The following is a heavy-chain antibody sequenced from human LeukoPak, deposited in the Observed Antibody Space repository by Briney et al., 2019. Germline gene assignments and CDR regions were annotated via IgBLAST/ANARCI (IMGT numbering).Heavy chain of an antibody. CDR1: GGSMSSSDYY. CDR3: ARQVGYTSSSRWFDP. CDR2: IYYSGST. V-gene: IGHV4-39*01. D-gene: IGHD6-6*01. J-gene: IGHJ5*02. Sequence: KPSETLSLTCTVSGGSMSSSDYYWGWIRQPPGKGLEWIGSIYYSGSTYYNPSLKSRVTISVDTSKNQFSLKLRSVTAADTAVYYCARQVGYTSSSRWFDPWGQGTLVTVSS.